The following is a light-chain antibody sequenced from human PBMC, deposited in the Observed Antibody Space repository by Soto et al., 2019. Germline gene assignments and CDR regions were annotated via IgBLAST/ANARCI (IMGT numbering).Light chain of an antibody. CDR3: QQYQGYPLT. J-gene: IGKJ4*01. CDR2: AAS. V-gene: IGKV1-16*02. Sequence: DIQMTQSPSSLSASVGDRVTITCRASQGINNFLAWFQQKPGKAPKSLIYAASNLQTGVPSKFSGSGSGTDSTLTISSLQPEDVATYYCQQYQGYPLTFGGGTKVEIK. CDR1: QGINNF.